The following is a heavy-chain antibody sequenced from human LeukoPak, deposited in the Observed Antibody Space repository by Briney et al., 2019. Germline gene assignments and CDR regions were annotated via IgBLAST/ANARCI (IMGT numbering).Heavy chain of an antibody. D-gene: IGHD4-23*01. Sequence: TLSLTCTVSGGSISSGDYYWSWIRQPPGKGLEWIGYIYYSGSTYYNPSLKSRVTISVDTSKNQFSLKLSSVTAADTAVYYCARGVPDYGGNFIGYYFDYWGQGTLVTVSS. CDR3: ARGVPDYGGNFIGYYFDY. V-gene: IGHV4-30-4*08. CDR2: IYYSGST. CDR1: GGSISSGDYY. J-gene: IGHJ4*02.